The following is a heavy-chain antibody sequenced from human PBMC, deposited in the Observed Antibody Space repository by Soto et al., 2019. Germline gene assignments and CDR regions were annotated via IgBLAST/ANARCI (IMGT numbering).Heavy chain of an antibody. Sequence: QVQLQESGPGLVKPSGTLSLTCAVSGGSIXSXNXXXXXXXXXXXXXEWIWDSHHSGITNYNPSLKGRVTISLDMPKNQFSLRLTSVTAADTALYYCARCAYGSFTFGLDVWGQGTTVAVSS. J-gene: IGHJ6*02. CDR3: ARCAYGSFTFGLDV. D-gene: IGHD3-10*01. V-gene: IGHV4-4*02. CDR2: SHHSGIT. CDR1: GGSIXSXNX.